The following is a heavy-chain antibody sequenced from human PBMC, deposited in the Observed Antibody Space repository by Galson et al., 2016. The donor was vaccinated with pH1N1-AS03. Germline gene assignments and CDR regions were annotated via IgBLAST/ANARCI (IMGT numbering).Heavy chain of an antibody. J-gene: IGHJ6*02. Sequence: QSGAEVKKPGESLRISCKGSGYSFTSYWISWVRQMPGKGLEWMGRIDPSDSYTNYSPSFQGQVTISADQSISTAYLQWSSLRASDTAMYFCARQQDGRGSGLEWLFWYGMDVWGQGTTVIVSS. CDR1: GYSFTSYW. D-gene: IGHD3-3*01. V-gene: IGHV5-10-1*04. CDR2: IDPSDSYT. CDR3: ARQQDGRGSGLEWLFWYGMDV.